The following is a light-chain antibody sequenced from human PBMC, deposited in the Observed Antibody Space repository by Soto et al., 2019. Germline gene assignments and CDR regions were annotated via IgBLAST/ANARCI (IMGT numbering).Light chain of an antibody. CDR3: QHCNPPFT. Sequence: DIQMTQSPSTLSASVGPRVAITCRASQNVGSRLDWYQQKPDEAPKLLIYDASRLESGVPLRFGGSGSGTEFALVISSLQPDGFATYYCQHCNPPFTFRGGTKVEI. CDR1: QNVGSR. V-gene: IGKV1-5*01. J-gene: IGKJ4*01. CDR2: DAS.